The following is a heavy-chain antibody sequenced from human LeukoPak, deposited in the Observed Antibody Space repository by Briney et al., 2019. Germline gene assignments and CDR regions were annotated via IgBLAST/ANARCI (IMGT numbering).Heavy chain of an antibody. CDR1: GGSISSYY. V-gene: IGHV4-59*01. CDR3: ARAPTYYYDSSGLENWFDP. D-gene: IGHD3-22*01. J-gene: IGHJ5*02. Sequence: SETLSLTCTVSGGSISSYYWSWIRQPPGKGLEWIGYIYYGGSTNYNPSLKSRVTISVDTSKNQFSLKLSSVTAADTAVYYCARAPTYYYDSSGLENWFDPWGQGTLVTVSS. CDR2: IYYGGST.